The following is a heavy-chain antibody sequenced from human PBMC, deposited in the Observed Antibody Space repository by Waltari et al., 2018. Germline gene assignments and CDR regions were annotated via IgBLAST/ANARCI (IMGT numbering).Heavy chain of an antibody. J-gene: IGHJ4*02. Sequence: EVQLVESGGGLVQPGRSLRLSCTASGFTFGDYAMSWVRQAPGKGRGWVGFIRSKTYGGTTEYAASVKGRFTISRDDSKSIAYLQMNSLKTEDTAVYYCTRAWNHFDYWGQGTLVTVSS. CDR3: TRAWNHFDY. D-gene: IGHD1-1*01. CDR2: IRSKTYGGTT. V-gene: IGHV3-49*04. CDR1: GFTFGDYA.